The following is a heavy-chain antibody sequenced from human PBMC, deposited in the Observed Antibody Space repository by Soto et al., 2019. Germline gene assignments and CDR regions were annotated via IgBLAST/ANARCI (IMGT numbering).Heavy chain of an antibody. CDR2: ISGSGGST. V-gene: IGHV3-23*01. CDR3: AKTRSITMIVVVISPSDY. Sequence: GGSLRLSCAASGFTFGSYAMSWVRQAPGQGLEWVSAISGSGGSTYYADSVKGRFTISRDNSKNTLYLQMNSLRAEDTAVYYCAKTRSITMIVVVISPSDYWGQGTLVTVSS. J-gene: IGHJ4*02. CDR1: GFTFGSYA. D-gene: IGHD3-22*01.